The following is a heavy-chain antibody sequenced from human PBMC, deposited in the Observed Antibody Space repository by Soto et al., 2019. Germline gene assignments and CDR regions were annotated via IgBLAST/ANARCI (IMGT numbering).Heavy chain of an antibody. V-gene: IGHV1-3*01. J-gene: IGHJ4*02. Sequence: ASVKVSCKAYGYTFSSYAMDWVRQAPGQRLEWMGWINAGYGNTKSSQKFQDRVTISRDTSASTAYMELTSLRSEDTAVYYCARDTGDGTFDFWGQGTLVTVSS. CDR2: INAGYGNT. CDR3: ARDTGDGTFDF. D-gene: IGHD7-27*01. CDR1: GYTFSSYA.